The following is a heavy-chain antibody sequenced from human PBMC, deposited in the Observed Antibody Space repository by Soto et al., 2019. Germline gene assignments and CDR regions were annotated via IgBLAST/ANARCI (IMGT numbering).Heavy chain of an antibody. CDR3: ARGPYDYVWGSDPPHFDY. D-gene: IGHD3-16*02. V-gene: IGHV3-11*01. J-gene: IGHJ4*02. Sequence: QVQLVESGGGLVKPGGSLRLSCAASGFTFSDYYMSWIRQAPGKGLEWVSYISSSGSTIYYADSVKGRFTISRDNAKNSLYLQMNSLRAEDTAMYFCARGPYDYVWGSDPPHFDYWGQGTLVTVSS. CDR2: ISSSGSTI. CDR1: GFTFSDYY.